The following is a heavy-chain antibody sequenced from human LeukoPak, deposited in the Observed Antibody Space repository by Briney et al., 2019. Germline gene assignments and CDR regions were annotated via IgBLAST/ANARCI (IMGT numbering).Heavy chain of an antibody. CDR1: GYTFTSYG. Sequence: GASVKVSCKASGYTFTSYGIIWVRQAPGQGLEWMGRVSGYNSNTKNAQKFQGRVTLTTDTSTSTAYMELRSLRSDDTAVYYCARDLTYYYGSGRESITWGGMDVWGQGTTVTVS. CDR3: ARDLTYYYGSGRESITWGGMDV. CDR2: VSGYNSNT. V-gene: IGHV1-18*01. J-gene: IGHJ6*02. D-gene: IGHD3-10*01.